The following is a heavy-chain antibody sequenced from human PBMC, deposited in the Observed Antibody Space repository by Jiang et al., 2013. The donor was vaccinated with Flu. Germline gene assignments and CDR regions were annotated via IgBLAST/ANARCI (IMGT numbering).Heavy chain of an antibody. V-gene: IGHV4-39*07. Sequence: LLKPSETLSLTCAVSGGSISSASYYWGWIRQPPGKGLEWIGTTYYTGNTYYSLSLKSRVTLSVDTSKNQFSLKLTSVTAADTAVYYCVRQYSRGFDYWGQGTLVAVSS. D-gene: IGHD1-26*01. CDR2: TYYTGNT. CDR1: GGSISSASYY. CDR3: VRQYSRGFDY. J-gene: IGHJ4*02.